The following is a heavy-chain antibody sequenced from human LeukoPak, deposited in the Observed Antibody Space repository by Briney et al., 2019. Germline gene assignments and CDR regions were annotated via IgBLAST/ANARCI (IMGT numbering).Heavy chain of an antibody. CDR2: IYYSGST. Sequence: SETLSLTCIVSGGSISSYHWTWIRQPPGKGLEWIGYIYYSGSTDYNPSLKSQVTISVDTSKNQFSLRLSSVTAADTAVYYCASTLGSSWQSGFWGQGTQVTVSS. CDR1: GGSISSYH. V-gene: IGHV4-59*08. J-gene: IGHJ4*02. CDR3: ASTLGSSWQSGF. D-gene: IGHD6-13*01.